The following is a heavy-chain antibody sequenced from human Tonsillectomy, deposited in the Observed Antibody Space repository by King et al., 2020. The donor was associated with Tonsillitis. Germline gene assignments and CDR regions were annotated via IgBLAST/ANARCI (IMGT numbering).Heavy chain of an antibody. J-gene: IGHJ4*02. D-gene: IGHD3-3*01. CDR1: GFTFSSYA. CDR2: ISGSGGSS. CDR3: AKDQERYYDFWSGYSVFDY. Sequence: EVQLVESGGGLVQPGGSLRLSCAASGFTFSSYAMSWVRQAPGKGLEWVSVISGSGGSSYYADSVKGRFTISRDNSKNTLYLQMNSLRAEDTAVYYCAKDQERYYDFWSGYSVFDYWGQGTLVTVSS. V-gene: IGHV3-23*04.